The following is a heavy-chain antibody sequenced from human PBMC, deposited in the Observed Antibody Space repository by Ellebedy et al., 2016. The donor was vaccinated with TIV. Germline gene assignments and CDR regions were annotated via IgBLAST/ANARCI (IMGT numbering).Heavy chain of an antibody. J-gene: IGHJ6*02. CDR2: IYSGGST. D-gene: IGHD5-18*01. CDR3: ARDLGYSYGYYGMDV. CDR1: GFTVSSNY. Sequence: GGSLRLSCAASGFTVSSNYMSWVRQAPGKGLEWVSVIYSGGSTYYADSVKGRFTISRDNSKNTLYLQMNSLRAEDTAVYYCARDLGYSYGYYGMDVWGQGTTVTVSS. V-gene: IGHV3-66*01.